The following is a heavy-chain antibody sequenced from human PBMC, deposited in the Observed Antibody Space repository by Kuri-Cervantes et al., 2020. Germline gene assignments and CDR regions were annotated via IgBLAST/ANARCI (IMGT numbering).Heavy chain of an antibody. V-gene: IGHV4-34*01. CDR2: INHSGST. CDR1: GGSFSGYY. J-gene: IGHJ5*02. Sequence: SQTLSLTCAVYGGSFSGYYWSWIRQPPGKGLEWIGEINHSGSTNYNPSLKSRVTISVDTSKNQFSLKLSSVTAADTAVYYCARASEELVDWFDPWGQGTRVTVSS. CDR3: ARASEELVDWFDP. D-gene: IGHD6-13*01.